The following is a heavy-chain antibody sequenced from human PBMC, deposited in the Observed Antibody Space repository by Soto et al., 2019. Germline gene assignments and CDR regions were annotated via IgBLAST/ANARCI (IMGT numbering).Heavy chain of an antibody. CDR3: ASGLLLDYYDSSGYSDAFDI. J-gene: IGHJ3*02. CDR2: IIPIFGTA. Sequence: SVKVSCKAAGGTFSSYAISWVRQAPGRGLEWMGGIIPIFGTANYAQKFQGRVTITADKSTSTAYMELSSLRSEDTAVYYCASGLLLDYYDSSGYSDAFDIWGQGTMVTVSS. D-gene: IGHD3-22*01. CDR1: GGTFSSYA. V-gene: IGHV1-69*06.